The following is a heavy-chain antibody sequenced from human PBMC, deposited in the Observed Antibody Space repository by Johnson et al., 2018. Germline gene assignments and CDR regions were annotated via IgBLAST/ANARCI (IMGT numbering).Heavy chain of an antibody. CDR3: TSDPDLSSGGGDDAFDI. J-gene: IGHJ3*02. D-gene: IGHD2-15*01. V-gene: IGHV3-73*02. CDR1: GFTFSGSA. Sequence: VQLQESGGGLVQPGGSLKLSCAASGFTFSGSAMHWVRQASGKGLEWVGRIRSKAHNYATAYAASVKGRFTVSRDDPKNRAYLQMNSLKTEDTAVYYGTSDPDLSSGGGDDAFDIWGQGTMVTVSS. CDR2: IRSKAHNYAT.